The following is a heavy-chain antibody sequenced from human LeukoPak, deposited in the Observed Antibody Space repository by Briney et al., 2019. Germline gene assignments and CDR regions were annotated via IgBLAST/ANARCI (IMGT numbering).Heavy chain of an antibody. J-gene: IGHJ4*02. V-gene: IGHV4-59*01. CDR3: ARSVFTTSSHPYFCDY. Sequence: SETLSLTCTVSGGSISNYYWRWIRQPPGKGLEWVGYIQYSGSTNYNPSLKSRFTISLHTSKNQSSPKLTSVTAADTAVYYCARSVFTTSSHPYFCDYWGQGTLVTVSS. D-gene: IGHD3-22*01. CDR2: IQYSGST. CDR1: GGSISNYY.